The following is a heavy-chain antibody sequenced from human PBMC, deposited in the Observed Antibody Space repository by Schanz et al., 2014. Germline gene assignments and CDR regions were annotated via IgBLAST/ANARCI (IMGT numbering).Heavy chain of an antibody. CDR3: ATERRCADPNRLCDVDA. V-gene: IGHV1-18*01. CDR2: ISGYNHNK. Sequence: QIQLVQSGPEVKKPGATVKVSCKASGYIFINSGISWVRQAPGQGLEWMGWISGYNHNKDYDQKLQGRVTMTTDTSSSTASMTRTDLMAHDTAVYDGATERRCADPNRLCDVDAWGHGTLVTVSS. D-gene: IGHD7-27*01. J-gene: IGHJ5*01. CDR1: GYIFINSG.